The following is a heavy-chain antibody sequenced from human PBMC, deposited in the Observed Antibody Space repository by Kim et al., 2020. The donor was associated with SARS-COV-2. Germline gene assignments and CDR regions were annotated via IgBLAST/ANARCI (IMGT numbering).Heavy chain of an antibody. CDR3: ARQGSSGWYDLGY. V-gene: IGHV5-51*01. J-gene: IGHJ4*02. D-gene: IGHD6-19*01. Sequence: YSPSFQGQVTISADKSISTAYLQWSSLKASNTAMYYCARQGSSGWYDLGYWGQGTLVTVSS.